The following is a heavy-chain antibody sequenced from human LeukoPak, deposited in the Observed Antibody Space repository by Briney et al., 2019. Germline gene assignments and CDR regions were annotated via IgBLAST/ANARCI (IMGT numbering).Heavy chain of an antibody. V-gene: IGHV4-34*01. CDR3: ARQFCTSTTCFPFSDY. J-gene: IGHJ4*02. D-gene: IGHD2/OR15-2a*01. CDR1: GGSFSGYY. Sequence: KPSETLSLTCAVYGGSFSGYYWSWIRQPPGKGLEWIGEINHSGSTNYNPSLKSRVTISVDTSKNQFSLKMTSVTAADTAVYYCARQFCTSTTCFPFSDYWGQGTLVTVSS. CDR2: INHSGST.